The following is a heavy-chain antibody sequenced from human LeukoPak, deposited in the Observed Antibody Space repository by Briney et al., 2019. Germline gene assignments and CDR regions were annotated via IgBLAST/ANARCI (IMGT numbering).Heavy chain of an antibody. CDR1: GFTFTNNF. CDR3: VREGFYFFDF. V-gene: IGHV3-7*01. CDR2: IKQDGSET. Sequence: GGSLRLSCAASGFTFTNNFMSWVRQVPGKGLEWVANIKQDGSETTYADSVRGRFTISRDNAKDSVYLQMNSLRAEGSATYYCVREGFYFFDFWGQGTLVTVSS. J-gene: IGHJ4*01.